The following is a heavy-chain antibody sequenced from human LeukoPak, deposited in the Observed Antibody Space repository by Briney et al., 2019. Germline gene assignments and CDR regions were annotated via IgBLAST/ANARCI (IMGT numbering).Heavy chain of an antibody. V-gene: IGHV3-20*04. Sequence: GGSLRLSCAASGFSFSSYAMNWVRQAPGKGLEWVSGINWNGGSTGYADSVKGRFTISRDNGKNSLYLQMHSLRAEDTALYYCARDLPFNFWSQPMDVWGKGTTVTVSS. J-gene: IGHJ6*03. CDR1: GFSFSSYA. CDR2: INWNGGST. CDR3: ARDLPFNFWSQPMDV. D-gene: IGHD3-3*01.